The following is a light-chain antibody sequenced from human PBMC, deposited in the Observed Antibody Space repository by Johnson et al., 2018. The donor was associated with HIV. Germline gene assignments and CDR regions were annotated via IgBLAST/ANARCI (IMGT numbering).Light chain of an antibody. CDR1: VSNIESYF. CDR2: EDN. J-gene: IGLJ1*01. Sequence: QAVLTQPPSVSAAPGQTVNISCSGNVSNIESYFVSWYQQLPGAAPTLLIYEDNKRPSGIPDRFSGSKSGATATLGITGLQTGDEAGYYCGIWDASLSPLYVFGTGPTITGL. V-gene: IGLV1-51*02. CDR3: GIWDASLSPLYV.